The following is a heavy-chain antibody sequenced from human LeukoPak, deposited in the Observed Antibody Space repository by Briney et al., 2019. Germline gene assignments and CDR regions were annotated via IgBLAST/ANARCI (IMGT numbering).Heavy chain of an antibody. CDR1: GFTLCSYS. CDR2: ITSSSSYI. D-gene: IGHD6-25*01. Sequence: VGSLRLSCAASGFTLCSYSMNWGRQTPGKGQGWVLSITSSSSYIYYADSVQGRFTISKDNAKNSLYLQMNSLRAEDTAVYYCAREVAAAGSGYYYYMDVWGKGTTVTVSS. CDR3: AREVAAAGSGYYYYMDV. V-gene: IGHV3-21*01. J-gene: IGHJ6*03.